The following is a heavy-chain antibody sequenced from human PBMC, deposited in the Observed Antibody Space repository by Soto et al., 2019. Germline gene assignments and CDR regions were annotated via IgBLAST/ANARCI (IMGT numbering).Heavy chain of an antibody. CDR1: GGSINNYY. J-gene: IGHJ4*02. Sequence: PSETLSLTCTVSGGSINNYYWSSIRQPPGKGLEWIGYIYYSGSTNYNPSLQSRVTISVDTSKNQFSLKLSSVTAADTAVYYCARAVLPATAPFDYWGQGTLVTVSS. CDR2: IYYSGST. D-gene: IGHD2-2*01. CDR3: ARAVLPATAPFDY. V-gene: IGHV4-59*01.